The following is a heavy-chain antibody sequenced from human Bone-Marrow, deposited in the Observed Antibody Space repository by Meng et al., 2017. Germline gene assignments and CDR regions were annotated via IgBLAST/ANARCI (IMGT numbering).Heavy chain of an antibody. CDR3: ACLYQRKALPAFVRGDAFDI. Sequence: SLKISCAASGFTFDDYAMHWVRQAPGKGLEWVSGISWNSGSIGYADSVKGRFTISRDNAKNSLYLQMNSLRAEDTAVYYCACLYQRKALPAFVRGDAFDIWGQGTMVTVSS. V-gene: IGHV3-9*01. D-gene: IGHD3-16*01. CDR1: GFTFDDYA. J-gene: IGHJ3*02. CDR2: ISWNSGSI.